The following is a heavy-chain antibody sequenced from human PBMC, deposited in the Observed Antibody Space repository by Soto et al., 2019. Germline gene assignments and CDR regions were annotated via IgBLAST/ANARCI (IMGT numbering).Heavy chain of an antibody. J-gene: IGHJ4*02. CDR2: TYYSEST. V-gene: IGHV4-31*03. D-gene: IGHD6-19*01. Sequence: PSETLSLTCTVSGGSISSGGYYWNWIRQHPGKGLEWIGYTYYSESTYYNPSLNSRITISADTSKNQFSLKLSSVTAADTAVYYCARLSSSGWPIDSWGQGTLVTVSS. CDR3: ARLSSSGWPIDS. CDR1: GGSISSGGYY.